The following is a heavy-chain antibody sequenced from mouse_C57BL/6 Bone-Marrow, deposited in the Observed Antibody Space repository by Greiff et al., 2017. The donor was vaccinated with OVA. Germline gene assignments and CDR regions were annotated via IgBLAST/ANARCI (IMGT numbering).Heavy chain of an antibody. V-gene: IGHV1-81*01. CDR1: GYTFTSYG. D-gene: IGHD3-3*01. Sequence: VQGVESGAELARPGASVKLSCKASGYTFTSYGISWVKQRTGQGLEWIGEIYPRSGNTYYNEKFKGKATLTADKSSSTAYMELRSLTSEDSAVYFCARWGDAWFAYWGQGTLVTVSA. CDR2: IYPRSGNT. CDR3: ARWGDAWFAY. J-gene: IGHJ3*01.